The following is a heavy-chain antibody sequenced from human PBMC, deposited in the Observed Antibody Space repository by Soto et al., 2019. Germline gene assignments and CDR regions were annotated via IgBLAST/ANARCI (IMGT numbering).Heavy chain of an antibody. CDR3: EPQGFYRGIWGVDP. J-gene: IGHJ5*02. CDR1: GYSFTSYW. Sequence: GESLKISCKGSGYSFTSYWIGWVRQMPGKGLEWMGIIYPADSETRYSPSLQGQVTISADKSISTAYLQWSSLKASDTAMYYCEPQGFYRGIWGVDPWGQGTLVTVSS. CDR2: IYPADSET. D-gene: IGHD6-13*01. V-gene: IGHV5-51*01.